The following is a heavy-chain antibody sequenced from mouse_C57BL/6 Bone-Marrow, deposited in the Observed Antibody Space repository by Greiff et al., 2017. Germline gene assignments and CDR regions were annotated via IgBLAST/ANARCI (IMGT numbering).Heavy chain of an antibody. CDR3: ARGATVVAPYAMDY. V-gene: IGHV1-19*01. CDR2: INPYNGGT. Sequence: EVKLMESGPVLVKPGASVKMSCKASGYTFTDYYMNWVKQSHGKSLEWIGVINPYNGGTSYNQKFKGKATLTVDKSSSTAYMELNSLTSEDSAVYYCARGATVVAPYAMDYWGQGTSVTVSS. CDR1: GYTFTDYY. J-gene: IGHJ4*01. D-gene: IGHD1-1*01.